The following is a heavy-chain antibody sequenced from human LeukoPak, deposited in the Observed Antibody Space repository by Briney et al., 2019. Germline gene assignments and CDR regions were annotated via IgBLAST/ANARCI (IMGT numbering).Heavy chain of an antibody. D-gene: IGHD5-18*01. V-gene: IGHV3-21*01. CDR3: ARVGNSYGYVDY. Sequence: SGGSLRLSCAASGFTFSIYSMNWVRQAPGKGLEWVSSISSSSSVKDYADSVKGRFTISRDNARNSLYLQMNSLRAEDTAVYYCARVGNSYGYVDYWGQGTLVTVSS. CDR2: ISSSSSVK. J-gene: IGHJ4*02. CDR1: GFTFSIYS.